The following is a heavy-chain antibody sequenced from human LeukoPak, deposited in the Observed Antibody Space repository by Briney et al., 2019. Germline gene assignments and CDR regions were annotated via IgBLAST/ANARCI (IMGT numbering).Heavy chain of an antibody. D-gene: IGHD1-26*01. Sequence: ASVKVSCKASGYTFTSYGISWVRQAPGQGLEWMGWISAYNGNTNYAQKFQGRVTMTEDTSTDTAYMELSSLRSEDTAVYYCATFAGEHQAPFDYWGQGTLVTVSS. CDR1: GYTFTSYG. J-gene: IGHJ4*02. V-gene: IGHV1-18*01. CDR3: ATFAGEHQAPFDY. CDR2: ISAYNGNT.